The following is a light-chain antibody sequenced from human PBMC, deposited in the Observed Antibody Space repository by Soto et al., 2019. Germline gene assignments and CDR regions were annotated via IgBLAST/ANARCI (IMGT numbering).Light chain of an antibody. J-gene: IGLJ1*01. CDR2: GNS. CDR1: SSNIGAGYE. Sequence: QSVLTQPPSVSGAPGQRVTISCTGTSSNIGAGYEVHWYHQLPGTAPKLLIYGNSNRPSGVPDRFSGSKSGTSASLAITGLQAEDEADYYCQSFDSSRFYVFGTGTKLTVL. V-gene: IGLV1-40*01. CDR3: QSFDSSRFYV.